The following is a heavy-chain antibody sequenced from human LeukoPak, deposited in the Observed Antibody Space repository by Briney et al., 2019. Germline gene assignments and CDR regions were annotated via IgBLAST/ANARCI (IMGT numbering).Heavy chain of an antibody. CDR2: IVVGSGNT. Sequence: ASVKVSCKASGFTFTSSAVQWVRQARGQRLEWIGWIVVGSGNTNYAQKFQERVTITRDMSTSTAYMELSSLRSDDTAVYYCAAKSHGNYYYGMDVWGQGTTVTVSS. J-gene: IGHJ6*02. CDR3: AAKSHGNYYYGMDV. D-gene: IGHD4-17*01. V-gene: IGHV1-58*01. CDR1: GFTFTSSA.